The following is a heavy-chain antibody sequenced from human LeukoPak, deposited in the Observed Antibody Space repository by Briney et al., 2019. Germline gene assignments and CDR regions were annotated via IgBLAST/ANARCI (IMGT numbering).Heavy chain of an antibody. J-gene: IGHJ6*02. CDR1: GFTVSSNY. D-gene: IGHD6-19*01. CDR2: IYSGGST. Sequence: GGSLRLSCAASGFTVSSNYMSWVRQAPGKGMEWVSVIYSGGSTYYADSVKGRFTISRDNSKNTLYLQMNSLRAEDTAVYYCANMLAVAGTSLYYYYGMDVWGQGTTVTVSS. CDR3: ANMLAVAGTSLYYYYGMDV. V-gene: IGHV3-53*01.